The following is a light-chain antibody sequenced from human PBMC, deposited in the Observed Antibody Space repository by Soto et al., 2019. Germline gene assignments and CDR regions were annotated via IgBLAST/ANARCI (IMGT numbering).Light chain of an antibody. J-gene: IGKJ4*01. CDR3: QQYNSYPLT. Sequence: DIQMTQPPSTLSASVGDRVTITCRASQSISYWLAWHQQKPGKAPNLLIYKASTLESGVPSRFSGSGSGTEFTLTINSLQPDDFATYYCQQYNSYPLTFGGGTKVEIK. V-gene: IGKV1-5*03. CDR2: KAS. CDR1: QSISYW.